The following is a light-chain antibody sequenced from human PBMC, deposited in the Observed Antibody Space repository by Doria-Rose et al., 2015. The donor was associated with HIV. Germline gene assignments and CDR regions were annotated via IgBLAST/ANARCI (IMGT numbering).Light chain of an antibody. V-gene: IGKV3-20*01. CDR1: QSVSANY. Sequence: TQSPGTLSLSPGERATLSCRASQSVSANYLACYQQRPGQSPRLLIYGASSSATDIPDRFSGSGSGTDFTLTISRLEPEDFAVYYCHQYASSRTFGQGTKVEIK. J-gene: IGKJ1*01. CDR2: GAS. CDR3: HQYASSRT.